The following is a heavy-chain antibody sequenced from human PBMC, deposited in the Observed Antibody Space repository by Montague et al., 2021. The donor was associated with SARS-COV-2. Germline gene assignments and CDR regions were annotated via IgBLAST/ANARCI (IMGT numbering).Heavy chain of an antibody. J-gene: IGHJ4*02. V-gene: IGHV4-39*01. CDR3: ARQGGDIVVVIAIRGPYYFDY. Sequence: SETLSLTCTVSGGSISSSNYYWGWIRQPPRKGLEWIGTIYYSGSTYYNPSLKSRVTISVDTSKNQFSLKLSSVTAADTAVYYCARQGGDIVVVIAIRGPYYFDYWGQGTLVTVSS. CDR2: IYYSGST. D-gene: IGHD2-21*01. CDR1: GGSISSSNYY.